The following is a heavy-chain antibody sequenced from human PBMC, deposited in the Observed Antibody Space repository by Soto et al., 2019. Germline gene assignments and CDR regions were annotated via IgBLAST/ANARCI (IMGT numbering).Heavy chain of an antibody. D-gene: IGHD6-13*01. Sequence: ASVKVSCKASGYTFTSYGISWVRQAPGQGLEWMGWISAYNGNTNYAQKLQGRVTMTTDTSTSTAYMELRSLRSDDTAVYYCARVSSWLHYYYYYGMDVWGQGTTVTVSS. CDR2: ISAYNGNT. CDR1: GYTFTSYG. V-gene: IGHV1-18*01. J-gene: IGHJ6*02. CDR3: ARVSSWLHYYYYYGMDV.